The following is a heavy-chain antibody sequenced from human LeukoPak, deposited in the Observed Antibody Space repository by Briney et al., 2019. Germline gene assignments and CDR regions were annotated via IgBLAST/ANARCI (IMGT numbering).Heavy chain of an antibody. CDR1: GFTFSSAW. CDR3: TRDYSYAMAV. J-gene: IGHJ6*02. D-gene: IGHD2-21*01. Sequence: GGSLRLSCAASGFTFSSAWMHWVRQTPGKGLVWVSRINSDGSSTNYADSVKGRFTISRNNAKNMVNLQMNSLRAEDTAIYYCTRDYSYAMAVWGQGTTVTVSS. V-gene: IGHV3-74*01. CDR2: INSDGSST.